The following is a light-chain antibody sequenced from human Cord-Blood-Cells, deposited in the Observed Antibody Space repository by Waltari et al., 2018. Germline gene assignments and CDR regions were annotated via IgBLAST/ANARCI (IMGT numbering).Light chain of an antibody. CDR3: QQGRS. CDR1: QDISNY. J-gene: IGKJ3*01. V-gene: IGKV1-33*01. CDR2: DAS. Sequence: DIQMTQSPSSLSASVGDRVTITCQASQDISNYLNWYQQKPGKAPKLLIYDASNLETGVPSRFSGSGSGTDFTFTISSLQPEDIATYYCQQGRSFGPGTKVVIK.